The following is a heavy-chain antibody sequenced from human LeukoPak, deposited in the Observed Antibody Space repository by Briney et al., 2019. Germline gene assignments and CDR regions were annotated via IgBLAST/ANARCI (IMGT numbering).Heavy chain of an antibody. CDR3: ARLRGGDGSVFRPFDY. V-gene: IGHV3-7*01. CDR2: IKGDGSEN. D-gene: IGHD3-22*01. Sequence: GSLRLSCAASRFTFSDYCMTWVRQAPGEGLEWVASIKGDGSENYYVDSVKGRFTISRDNAKNSLYLQMNSLRAEDTAMYYCARLRGGDGSVFRPFDYRGQGTLVTASS. J-gene: IGHJ4*02. CDR1: RFTFSDYC.